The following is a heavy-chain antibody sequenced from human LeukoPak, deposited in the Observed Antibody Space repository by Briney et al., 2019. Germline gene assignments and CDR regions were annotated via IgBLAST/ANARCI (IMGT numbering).Heavy chain of an antibody. J-gene: IGHJ4*02. CDR3: ATFRSGFGEYY. D-gene: IGHD3-10*01. CDR2: IYTDGST. V-gene: IGHV3-66*01. Sequence: GGSLRLSCATSGFTVSSNYVSWVRQAPGKGLEWVSVIYTDGSTYYPDSVKDRFTISRDNSKNTLDLQMNSLRIEDTGLYFCATFRSGFGEYYWGQGTLVTVSS. CDR1: GFTVSSNY.